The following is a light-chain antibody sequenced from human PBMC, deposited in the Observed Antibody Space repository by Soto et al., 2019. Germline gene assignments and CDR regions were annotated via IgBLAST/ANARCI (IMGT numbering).Light chain of an antibody. V-gene: IGLV1-44*01. Sequence: QSVLTQPPSASGSPGQRGIISCSGSSSNIGNNAVNWYQHLPGTSPKLLIYRNSQRPSGVPDRFSGSKSGTSASLAISGLQSEDETDYYCATWDDSLDGWVFGGGTKLTVL. J-gene: IGLJ3*02. CDR3: ATWDDSLDGWV. CDR2: RNS. CDR1: SSNIGNNA.